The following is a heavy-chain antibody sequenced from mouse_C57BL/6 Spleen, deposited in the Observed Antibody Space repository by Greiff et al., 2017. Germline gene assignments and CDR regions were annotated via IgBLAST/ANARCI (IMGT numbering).Heavy chain of an antibody. CDR3: ARKGDYEYAMDY. D-gene: IGHD2-4*01. Sequence: VKLMESGPGLVAPSQSLSITCTVSGFSLTSYAISWVRQPPGKGLEWLGVIWPGGGTNYNSALKSRLSISKDNSKSQVFLKMNSLQTDDTARYYCARKGDYEYAMDYWGQGTSVTVSS. V-gene: IGHV2-9-1*01. CDR1: GFSLTSYA. J-gene: IGHJ4*01. CDR2: IWPGGGT.